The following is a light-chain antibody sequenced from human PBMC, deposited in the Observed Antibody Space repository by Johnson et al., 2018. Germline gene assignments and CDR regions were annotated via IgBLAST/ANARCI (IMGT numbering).Light chain of an antibody. V-gene: IGLV1-51*02. J-gene: IGLJ1*01. CDR3: GTWDSSLSAGNV. Sequence: QSVLTQPPSVSAAPGQKVTISCSGSSSNIGNNYVSWYQQLPGTAPKLLIYENNKRPSGIPDRFSGSKSGTSATLGITGLQTGAEADYYCGTWDSSLSAGNVFGTGTKVNVL. CDR1: SSNIGNNY. CDR2: ENN.